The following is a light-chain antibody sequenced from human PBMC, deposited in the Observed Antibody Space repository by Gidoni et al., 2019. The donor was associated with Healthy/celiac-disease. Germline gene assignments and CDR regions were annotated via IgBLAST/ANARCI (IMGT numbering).Light chain of an antibody. V-gene: IGKV4-1*01. CDR1: QSVLYSSNNKNY. CDR2: WAS. J-gene: IGKJ2*01. CDR3: QQYYTTPYT. Sequence: DIVMTQSPDSLAVSLGERATINCKSSQSVLYSSNNKNYLAWYQQKPGQPPKLLIYWASTRESGVPDRFSGSGSGTDFTLTISSPQAEDVAVYYCQQYYTTPYTFGQXTKLEIK.